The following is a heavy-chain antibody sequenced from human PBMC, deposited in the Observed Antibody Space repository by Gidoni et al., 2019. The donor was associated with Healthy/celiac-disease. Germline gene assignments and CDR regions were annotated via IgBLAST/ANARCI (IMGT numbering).Heavy chain of an antibody. CDR2: IYSGGST. V-gene: IGHV3-53*01. CDR3: ARGGSGWYFDY. J-gene: IGHJ4*02. CDR1: GFTVSSNY. D-gene: IGHD6-19*01. Sequence: DVQLVESGGGLIQHGGSLRLSCAASGFTVSSNYMSWVRQAPGKGLEWVSVIYSGGSTYYADSVKSGFTISRDNSKNTLYLQMNSLRAEDTAVYYCARGGSGWYFDYWGQGTLVTVSS.